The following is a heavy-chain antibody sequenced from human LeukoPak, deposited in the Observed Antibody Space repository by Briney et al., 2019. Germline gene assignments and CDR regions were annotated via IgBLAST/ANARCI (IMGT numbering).Heavy chain of an antibody. V-gene: IGHV3-23*01. J-gene: IGHJ4*02. Sequence: GESLRLSCAASGFTFSSFAMGWVRQAPGKGLEWVSVISGSSGANTYYADSVKGRFAISRDNSKTTLYLQMNSLRAEDTAVYYCAKAYGGNDCWGQGTLVTVSS. D-gene: IGHD4-23*01. CDR2: ISGSSGANT. CDR3: AKAYGGNDC. CDR1: GFTFSSFA.